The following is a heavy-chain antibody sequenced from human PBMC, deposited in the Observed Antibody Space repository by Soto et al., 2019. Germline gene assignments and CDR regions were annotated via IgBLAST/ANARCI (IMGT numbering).Heavy chain of an antibody. D-gene: IGHD2-15*01. CDR3: VRSGYCSGGGCYRRETSHYYGLDV. CDR2: INNDGRST. Sequence: EVQLVESGGGLVQPGGSLRLSCAASRFMFSSYWMHWVRQAPGKGLVWVSRINNDGRSTTYADSVKGRFTISRDNAKHTLYLQMNSLRAEDTAVYYCVRSGYCSGGGCYRRETSHYYGLDVWGQGTTVTVSS. V-gene: IGHV3-74*01. J-gene: IGHJ6*02. CDR1: RFMFSSYW.